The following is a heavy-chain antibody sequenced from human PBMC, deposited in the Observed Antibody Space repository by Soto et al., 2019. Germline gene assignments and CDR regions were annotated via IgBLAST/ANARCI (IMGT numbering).Heavy chain of an antibody. CDR3: ARGQGSSDY. V-gene: IGHV3-48*02. D-gene: IGHD1-26*01. CDR1: GFTYSPYS. CDR2: MSGSGGSR. Sequence: EVKLVESGGGSVQRGGSLRLSCVASGFTYSPYSMNWVRQPPGKGLEWVAYMSGSGGSRDYADSVSGRFTISRDNAKDSLFLQMNSLRDEDTAIYYCARGQGSSDYWGQGTVVTVSS. J-gene: IGHJ4*02.